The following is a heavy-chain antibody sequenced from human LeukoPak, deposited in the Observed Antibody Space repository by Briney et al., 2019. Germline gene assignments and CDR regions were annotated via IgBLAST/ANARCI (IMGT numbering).Heavy chain of an antibody. CDR3: ARGRETYYDILTGFDY. V-gene: IGHV4-39*07. D-gene: IGHD3-9*01. CDR2: IYYSGST. CDR1: GGSISSSSYY. Sequence: SETLSLTCTVSGGSISSSSYYWVWIRQPPGKGLEWIGSIYYSGSTYYNPSLKSRVTISVDTSKNQFSLKQSPVTAADTAVYYCARGRETYYDILTGFDYWGQGTLVTVSS. J-gene: IGHJ4*02.